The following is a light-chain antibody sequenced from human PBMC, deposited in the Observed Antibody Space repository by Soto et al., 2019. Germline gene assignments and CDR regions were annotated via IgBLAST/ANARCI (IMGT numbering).Light chain of an antibody. CDR1: SSDVGGYNY. Sequence: QSALTQPASVSGSPGQSITISCTGTSSDVGGYNYVSWYQQHPGKAPKLMIHDVSNRPSGVSNRFSGSKSANTASLTISGLQAEDEADYYCSSYTGSSTYVVFGGGTKLTVL. CDR2: DVS. J-gene: IGLJ2*01. CDR3: SSYTGSSTYVV. V-gene: IGLV2-14*01.